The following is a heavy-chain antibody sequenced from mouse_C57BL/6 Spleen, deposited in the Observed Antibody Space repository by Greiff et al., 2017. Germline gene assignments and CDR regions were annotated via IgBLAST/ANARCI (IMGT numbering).Heavy chain of an antibody. Sequence: VQLQQSGAELVKPGASVKLSCKASGYTFTEYTIPWVKQRSGQGLEWIGWFYPGSGSIKYNEKFKDKATLTADKSSSTVYMELSRLTSEDSAVYGCARHGAPYSNYGAWFAYWGQGTLVTVSA. CDR2: FYPGSGSI. V-gene: IGHV1-62-2*01. D-gene: IGHD2-5*01. CDR3: ARHGAPYSNYGAWFAY. CDR1: GYTFTEYT. J-gene: IGHJ3*01.